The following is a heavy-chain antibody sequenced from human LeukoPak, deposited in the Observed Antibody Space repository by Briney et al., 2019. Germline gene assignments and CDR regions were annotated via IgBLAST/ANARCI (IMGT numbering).Heavy chain of an antibody. CDR1: GFTFSSYW. CDR3: ARVIRDCWSGELHFDY. Sequence: GGSLRLSCAASGFTFSSYWMHWVRQAPGRGLVWVSRINSDGSSTSYADSVKGRFTISRDNAKNTLYLQMNSLRAEDTAVYYCARVIRDCWSGELHFDYWGQGTLVTVSS. V-gene: IGHV3-74*01. CDR2: INSDGSST. D-gene: IGHD3-3*01. J-gene: IGHJ4*02.